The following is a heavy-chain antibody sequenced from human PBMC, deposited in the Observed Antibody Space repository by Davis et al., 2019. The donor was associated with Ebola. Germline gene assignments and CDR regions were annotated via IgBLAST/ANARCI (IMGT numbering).Heavy chain of an antibody. Sequence: GESLKISCAASGFTFSSYGMHWVRQAPGKGLEWVSYISGSGGNTYYADSVKGRFTISRDNAKNSLYLQMNSLRAEDTAVYYCAREGYSSGFIDYWGQGTLVTVSS. D-gene: IGHD6-19*01. V-gene: IGHV3-21*04. CDR2: ISGSGGNT. CDR3: AREGYSSGFIDY. CDR1: GFTFSSYG. J-gene: IGHJ4*02.